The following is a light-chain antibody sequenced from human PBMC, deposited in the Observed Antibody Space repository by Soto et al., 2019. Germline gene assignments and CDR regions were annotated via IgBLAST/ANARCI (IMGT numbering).Light chain of an antibody. CDR1: QTISSW. Sequence: DIQMTQSPSTLSGSVGDRVTITCRASQTISSWLAWYQQKPGKAPKLLIYKASTLKIGVPSRFSGSGAGTEFTLTISRLQPDDFATYYCQHYNSDSEAFGQGTKVELK. CDR3: QHYNSDSEA. CDR2: KAS. J-gene: IGKJ1*01. V-gene: IGKV1-5*03.